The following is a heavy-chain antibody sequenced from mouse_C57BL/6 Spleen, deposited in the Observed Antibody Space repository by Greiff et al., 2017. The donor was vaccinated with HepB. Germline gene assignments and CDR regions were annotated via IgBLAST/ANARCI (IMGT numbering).Heavy chain of an antibody. CDR2: IYPGDGDT. Sequence: QVQLQQPGPELVKPGASVKISCKASGYAFSSSWMNWVKQRPGKGLEWIGRIYPGDGDTNYNGKFKGKATLTADKSSSTAYMQLSSLTSEDSAVYFCARSNYGSSYNYFDYWGQGTTLTVSS. CDR1: GYAFSSSW. D-gene: IGHD1-1*01. V-gene: IGHV1-82*01. CDR3: ARSNYGSSYNYFDY. J-gene: IGHJ2*01.